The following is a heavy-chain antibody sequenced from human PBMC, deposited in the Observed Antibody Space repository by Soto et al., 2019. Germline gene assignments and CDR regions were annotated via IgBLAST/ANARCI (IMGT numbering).Heavy chain of an antibody. Sequence: QVQLVQSGAEVKKPGASVKVSCKASGYTFTSYGITWVRQAPGQGLGWMGWISAYNGNTNYAQKPQARATMTTDTATSTAYRELRSLRTDDTAVYYCARDLGQQQVDYWGQGTLVTVSS. D-gene: IGHD6-13*01. J-gene: IGHJ4*02. CDR1: GYTFTSYG. CDR3: ARDLGQQQVDY. V-gene: IGHV1-18*01. CDR2: ISAYNGNT.